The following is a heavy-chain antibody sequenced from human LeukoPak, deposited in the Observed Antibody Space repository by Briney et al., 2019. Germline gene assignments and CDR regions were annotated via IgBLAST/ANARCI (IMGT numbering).Heavy chain of an antibody. D-gene: IGHD3-10*01. Sequence: SETLSLTCAVFGGSISSYNWWSWVRQPPGKGLEWIGEIFHSGSANYNPSLKSRVIISVDKSNNQLSLKLSSVTAADTAVYYCARDRELGYWGQGTLVTVSS. V-gene: IGHV4/OR15-8*01. CDR3: ARDRELGY. J-gene: IGHJ4*02. CDR1: GGSISSYNW. CDR2: IFHSGSA.